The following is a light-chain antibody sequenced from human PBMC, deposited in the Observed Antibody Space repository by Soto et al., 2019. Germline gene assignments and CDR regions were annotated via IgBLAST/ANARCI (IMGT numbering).Light chain of an antibody. CDR2: DNN. V-gene: IGLV1-51*01. J-gene: IGLJ3*02. CDR1: SSNIGNNY. Sequence: QSVLTQPPSVSAAPGQRVTISCSGRSSNIGNNYVSWYQQLPGTAPKLLIYDNNKRPTGIPDRFSGSKSGTSATLGITGLQTGDEADYYCGTWDSSLSSWVFGGGTKVTVL. CDR3: GTWDSSLSSWV.